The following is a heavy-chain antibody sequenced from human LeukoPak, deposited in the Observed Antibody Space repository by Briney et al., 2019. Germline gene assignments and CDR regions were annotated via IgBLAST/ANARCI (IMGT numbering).Heavy chain of an antibody. D-gene: IGHD3-3*01. V-gene: IGHV4-34*01. CDR3: ARGLTIFGVVTPYFDY. CDR2: INHSGST. J-gene: IGHJ4*02. CDR1: GGSFSGYY. Sequence: ETLSLTCXVYGGSFSGYYWSWIRQPPGKGLEWIGEINHSGSTNYNPSLKSRVTISVDTSKNQFSLKLSSVTAADTAVYYCARGLTIFGVVTPYFDYWGQGTLVTVSS.